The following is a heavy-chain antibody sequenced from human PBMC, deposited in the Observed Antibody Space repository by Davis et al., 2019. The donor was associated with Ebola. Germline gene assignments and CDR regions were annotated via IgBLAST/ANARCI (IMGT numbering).Heavy chain of an antibody. Sequence: ASVKVSCKASGYTFTSYYMHWVRQAPGQGLEWMGIINPSGGSTSYAQKFQGRVTMTRDTSTSTVYMELSSLRSEDTAVYYCARDLDSSGYYGFYYYYYMDVWGKGTTVTVSS. V-gene: IGHV1-46*01. CDR3: ARDLDSSGYYGFYYYYYMDV. D-gene: IGHD3-22*01. CDR2: INPSGGST. J-gene: IGHJ6*03. CDR1: GYTFTSYY.